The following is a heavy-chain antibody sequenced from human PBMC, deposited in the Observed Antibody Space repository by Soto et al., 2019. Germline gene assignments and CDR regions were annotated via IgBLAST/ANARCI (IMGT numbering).Heavy chain of an antibody. V-gene: IGHV1-3*01. CDR2: INPDKGNT. Sequence: QVQLVQSGAEVRKPGASVNISCRASGFSFSDNLINWVRQAPGQSLEWMGWINPDKGNTRYSQTFQGRVTISRPSSASIAYVEVSDLTSEDTAVYYCARDILSVGPRANDAFDVWGQGTMVTVSS. D-gene: IGHD2-8*02. CDR1: GFSFSDNL. J-gene: IGHJ3*01. CDR3: ARDILSVGPRANDAFDV.